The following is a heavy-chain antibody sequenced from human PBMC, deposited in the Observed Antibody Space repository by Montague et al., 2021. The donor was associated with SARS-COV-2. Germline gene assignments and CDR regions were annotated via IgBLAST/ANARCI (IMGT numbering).Heavy chain of an antibody. D-gene: IGHD3-9*01. V-gene: IGHV4-61*02. CDR2: IYTSGST. CDR3: ARGVVRYFGWTWPFDY. Sequence: TLSLTCTVSGGSISSGSYYWGWIRQPAGKGLEWIGRIYTSGSTNYNPSLKSRVTISVDTSKNQFSLKLSSVTAADTAVYYCARGVVRYFGWTWPFDYWGQGTLVTVSS. CDR1: GGSISSGSYY. J-gene: IGHJ4*02.